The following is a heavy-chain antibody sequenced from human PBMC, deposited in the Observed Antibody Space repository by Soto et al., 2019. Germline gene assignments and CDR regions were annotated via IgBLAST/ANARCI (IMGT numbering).Heavy chain of an antibody. J-gene: IGHJ4*02. CDR2: IYHSGST. CDR1: GGSISSSNG. V-gene: IGHV4-4*02. CDR3: ARAAAGGYSAYEVFDY. D-gene: IGHD5-12*01. Sequence: PSETLSLTCAVSGGSISSSNGWSWVRQPPGKGLEWIGEIYHSGSTNYNPSLKSRVTISVDKSKNQFSLNLSSVTAADTAVYYCARAAAGGYSAYEVFDYWGQGTLVTVS.